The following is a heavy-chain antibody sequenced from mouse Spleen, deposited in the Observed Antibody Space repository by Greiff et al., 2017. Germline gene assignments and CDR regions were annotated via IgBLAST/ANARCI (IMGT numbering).Heavy chain of an antibody. Sequence: QVQLQQPGAELVRPGTSVKLSCKASGYTFTSYWMHWVKQRPGQGLEWIGEIFPGSGSTYYNEKFKGKATLTVDTSSSTAYMQLSSLTSEDSAVYFCARSGRDPFAYWGQGTLVTVSA. CDR3: ARSGRDPFAY. CDR2: IFPGSGST. CDR1: GYTFTSYW. J-gene: IGHJ3*01. V-gene: IGHV1-56*01. D-gene: IGHD3-1*01.